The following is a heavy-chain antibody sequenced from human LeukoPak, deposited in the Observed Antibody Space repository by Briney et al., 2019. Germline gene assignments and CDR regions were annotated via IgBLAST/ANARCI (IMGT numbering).Heavy chain of an antibody. CDR2: IYYSGST. V-gene: IGHV4-39*07. CDR1: GGSISSSSYY. Sequence: SETLSLTCTVSGGSISSSSYYWGWIRQPPGKGLEWIGSIYYSGSTYYNPSLKSRVTISVDTSKNQFSLKLSSVTAADTAVYYCASDLERTGYWGQGTLVTVSS. CDR3: ASDLERTGY. D-gene: IGHD1-1*01. J-gene: IGHJ4*02.